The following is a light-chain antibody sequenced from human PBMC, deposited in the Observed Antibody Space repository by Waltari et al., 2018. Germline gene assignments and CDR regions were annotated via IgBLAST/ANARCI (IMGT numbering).Light chain of an antibody. CDR3: LLSYSGAAGV. V-gene: IGLV7-46*01. CDR1: TGAVTSGHY. CDR2: DTS. Sequence: QAVVTQEPSLTVSPGGTVPPTCGSSTGAVTSGHYPYWFQQKPGQAPRTLIYDTSNKHSWTPARFSGSLLGGKAALTLSGAQPEDEAEYYCLLSYSGAAGVFGGGTKLTVL. J-gene: IGLJ2*01.